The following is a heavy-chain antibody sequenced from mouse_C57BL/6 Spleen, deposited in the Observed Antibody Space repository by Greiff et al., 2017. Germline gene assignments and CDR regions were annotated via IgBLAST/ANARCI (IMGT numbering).Heavy chain of an antibody. Sequence: QVQLQQSGAELVRPGASVKMSCKASGYTFTSYNMHWVKQTPRQGLEWIGAIYPGNGDTSSNQKFKGKATLTVDKSSSTAYMQLSSLTSEGSAVYVSARELTGTRWFAYWGEGAVITISA. V-gene: IGHV1-12*01. CDR3: ARELTGTRWFAY. D-gene: IGHD4-1*01. CDR2: IYPGNGDT. CDR1: GYTFTSYN. J-gene: IGHJ3*01.